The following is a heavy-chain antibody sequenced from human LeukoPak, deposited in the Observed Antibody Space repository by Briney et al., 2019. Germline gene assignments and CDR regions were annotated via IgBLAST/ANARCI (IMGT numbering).Heavy chain of an antibody. J-gene: IGHJ6*02. Sequence: PSETLSLTCAVYGGSFSGYYWSWIRQPPGKGLEWIGEINHSGSTNYNPSLKSRVTISVDTSKNQFSLKLSSVTAADTAVYYCARRGTASYYYGMDVWGQGTTVTVSS. CDR3: ARRGTASYYYGMDV. D-gene: IGHD5-18*01. V-gene: IGHV4-34*01. CDR1: GGSFSGYY. CDR2: INHSGST.